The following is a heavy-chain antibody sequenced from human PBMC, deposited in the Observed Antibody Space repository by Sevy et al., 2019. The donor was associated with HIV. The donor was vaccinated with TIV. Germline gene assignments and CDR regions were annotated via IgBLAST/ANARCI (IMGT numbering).Heavy chain of an antibody. J-gene: IGHJ4*02. D-gene: IGHD7-27*01. V-gene: IGHV3-48*02. CDR2: IRSRSSTI. CDR3: ARDTNWGFDY. CDR1: GFTFSTYS. Sequence: GGSLRLSCVASGFTFSTYSMNWVRQAPGKGLEWVSYIRSRSSTIYYVDSVKGRFTISTDNAKNSLYLQMNSLRDEDTAVYYCARDTNWGFDYWGQGTLVTVSS.